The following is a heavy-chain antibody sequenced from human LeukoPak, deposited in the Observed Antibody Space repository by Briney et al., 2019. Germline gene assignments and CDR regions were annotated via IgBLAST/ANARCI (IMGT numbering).Heavy chain of an antibody. CDR2: ITGSSDFM. CDR3: ASEDFHFDY. CDR1: GFTFRTYS. Sequence: GGSLRLSCAASGFTFRTYSMNWVRQAPGKGLEWVSSITGSSDFMSYADSVKGRFTISRDNARNSLYLQLNSLRAEDTAVYYCASEDFHFDYWGQGTLVTVSS. D-gene: IGHD3-3*01. V-gene: IGHV3-21*06. J-gene: IGHJ4*02.